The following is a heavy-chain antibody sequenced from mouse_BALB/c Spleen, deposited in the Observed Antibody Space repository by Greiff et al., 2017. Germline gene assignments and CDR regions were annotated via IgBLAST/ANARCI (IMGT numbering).Heavy chain of an antibody. CDR3: TSYGSSYGWYFDV. CDR1: GYTFTSYW. D-gene: IGHD1-1*01. V-gene: IGHV1S22*01. J-gene: IGHJ1*01. CDR2: IYPGSGST. Sequence: LQQPGSELVRPGASVKLSCKASGYTFTSYWMHWVKQRPGQGLEWIGNIYPGSGSTNYDEKFKSKATLTVDTSSSTAYMQLSSLTSEDSAVYYCTSYGSSYGWYFDVWGAGTTVTVSS.